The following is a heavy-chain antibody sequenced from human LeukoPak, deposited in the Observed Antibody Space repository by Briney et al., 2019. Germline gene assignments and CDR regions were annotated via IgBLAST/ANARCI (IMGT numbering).Heavy chain of an antibody. V-gene: IGHV3-21*05. J-gene: IGHJ6*02. CDR2: ISSSSSYT. CDR1: GFTFSSYA. CDR3: ARDLNHYYGMDV. Sequence: PGGSLRLSCAASGFTFSSYAMHWVRQAPGKGLEWVSYISSSSSYTNYADSVKGRFTISRDNAKNSLYLQMNSLRAEDTAVFYSARDLNHYYGMDVWGQGTTVTVSS.